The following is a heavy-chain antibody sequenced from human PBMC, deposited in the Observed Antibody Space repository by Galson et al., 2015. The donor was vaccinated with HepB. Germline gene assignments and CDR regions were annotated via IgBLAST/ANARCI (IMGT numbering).Heavy chain of an antibody. CDR1: GGTFSSYA. V-gene: IGHV1-69*10. D-gene: IGHD3-22*01. Sequence: SVKVSCKASGGTFSSYAISWVRQAPGQGLEWMGGIIPILGIANYAQKFQGRVTITADKSTSTAYMELSSLRSEDTAVYYCAREPHITMMAMNWFDPWGQGTLVTVSS. J-gene: IGHJ5*02. CDR3: AREPHITMMAMNWFDP. CDR2: IIPILGIA.